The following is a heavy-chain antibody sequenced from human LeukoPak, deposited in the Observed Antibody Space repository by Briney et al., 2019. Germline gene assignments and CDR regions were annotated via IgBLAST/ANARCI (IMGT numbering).Heavy chain of an antibody. Sequence: SETLSLTCAVSGYSISSGYYWGWIRQPPGKGLEWIGSIYHSGSTYYNPSLKSRVTISVDTSKNQFSLKLSSVTAADTAVYYCARPGRGYYYYYMDVWGKGTTVTVPS. CDR2: IYHSGST. V-gene: IGHV4-38-2*01. J-gene: IGHJ6*03. CDR1: GYSISSGYY. D-gene: IGHD3-10*01. CDR3: ARPGRGYYYYYMDV.